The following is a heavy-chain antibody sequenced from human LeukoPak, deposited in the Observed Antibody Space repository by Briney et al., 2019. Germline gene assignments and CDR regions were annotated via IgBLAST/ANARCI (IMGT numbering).Heavy chain of an antibody. CDR3: ANTWESRGPWFPFDP. D-gene: IGHD1-26*01. CDR1: GGSISSGGYY. V-gene: IGHV4-31*03. CDR2: IYYSGST. J-gene: IGHJ5*02. Sequence: PSQTLSLTCTVSGGSISSGGYYWSWIRQHPGKGLEWIGYIYYSGSTYYNPSLKSRVTISVDTSKNQFSLKLSSVTAADTAVYYCANTWESRGPWFPFDPWGQGTLVTVSS.